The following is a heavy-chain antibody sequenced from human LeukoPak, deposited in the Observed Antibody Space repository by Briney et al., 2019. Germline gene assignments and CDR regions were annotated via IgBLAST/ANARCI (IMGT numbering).Heavy chain of an antibody. J-gene: IGHJ4*02. CDR3: ARWGGGNGDY. Sequence: GGSLRASCAAGGGVFVKCEMKWVRQARGKGLGGVSYISGSGSTIYYADSVKGRFTIFRDNAKNSLFLQMNSQRAEDRVVYYCARWGGGNGDYWGQGTLVTVSS. CDR2: ISGSGSTI. CDR1: GGVFVKCE. D-gene: IGHD4-23*01. V-gene: IGHV3-48*03.